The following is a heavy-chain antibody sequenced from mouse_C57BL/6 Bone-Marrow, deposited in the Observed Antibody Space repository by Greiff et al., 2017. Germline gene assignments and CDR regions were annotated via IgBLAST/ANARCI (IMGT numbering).Heavy chain of an antibody. Sequence: VQLQQSGAELARPGASVKLSCKASGYTFTSYGISWVKQRTGKGLEWIGEIYPRSGNTYYNEKFKGQATLTADKSSSTAYMELRSLTSEDSAVYFCSGGGSSSHFDYWGQGTTLTVSS. CDR1: GYTFTSYG. CDR3: SGGGSSSHFDY. J-gene: IGHJ2*01. CDR2: IYPRSGNT. D-gene: IGHD1-1*01. V-gene: IGHV1-81*01.